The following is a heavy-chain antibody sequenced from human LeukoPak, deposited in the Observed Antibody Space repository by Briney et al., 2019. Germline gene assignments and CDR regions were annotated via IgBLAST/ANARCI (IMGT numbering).Heavy chain of an antibody. Sequence: KPSETLSLTCAVYGGSFSGYYWSWIRQPPGKGLEWIGEINHSGSTNYNPSLKSRVTISVDTSKNQFSLKLSSVTAADTAVYYCARRSLIAVAVPAGWFDPWGQGTLVTVSS. CDR1: GGSFSGYY. CDR3: ARRSLIAVAVPAGWFDP. D-gene: IGHD6-19*01. J-gene: IGHJ5*02. CDR2: INHSGST. V-gene: IGHV4-34*01.